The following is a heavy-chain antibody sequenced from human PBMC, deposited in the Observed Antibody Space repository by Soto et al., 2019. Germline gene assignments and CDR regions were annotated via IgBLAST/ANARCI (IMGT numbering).Heavy chain of an antibody. D-gene: IGHD2-8*01. CDR2: ISGSGGST. Sequence: GGSLRLSCAASGFTFSSYAMSWVRQAPGKGLEWVSAISGSGGSTYYADSVKGRFTISRDNSKNTLYLQMNSLRAEDTAVYYCAKEPPGYCTNGVCYDYYYYGMDVWGQGTTVTVSS. V-gene: IGHV3-23*01. CDR1: GFTFSSYA. CDR3: AKEPPGYCTNGVCYDYYYYGMDV. J-gene: IGHJ6*02.